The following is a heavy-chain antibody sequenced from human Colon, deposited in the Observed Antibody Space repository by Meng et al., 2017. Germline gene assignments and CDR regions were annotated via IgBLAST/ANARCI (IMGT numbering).Heavy chain of an antibody. Sequence: QGQRQESGPGLVKPSQTLSLTCTVSGDSISSGNHYWSWSRQHPGKGLEWIGYFYFSGNTYYNPSLKSRVTISVDTSKNQFSLNLRSVTAADTAVYYCARYYYDSSGVTYFDPWGQGTLVTVSS. CDR2: FYFSGNT. J-gene: IGHJ5*02. CDR3: ARYYYDSSGVTYFDP. CDR1: GDSISSGNHY. V-gene: IGHV4-31*03. D-gene: IGHD3-22*01.